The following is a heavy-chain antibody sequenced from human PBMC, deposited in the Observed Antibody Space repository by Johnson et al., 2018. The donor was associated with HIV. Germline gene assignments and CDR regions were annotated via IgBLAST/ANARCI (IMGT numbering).Heavy chain of an antibody. J-gene: IGHJ3*02. CDR1: GFTFSSYG. D-gene: IGHD6-19*01. Sequence: QVQLVESGGGVVQPGRSLRLSCAASGFTFSSYGMHWVRQAPGKGLQWLATISYDGSSTSYADSVKGRFTISRDNAKNTLYLQLNSLRAEDTAVYYCARGKKQWLDEDAFDIWGQGTMVTVSS. CDR3: ARGKKQWLDEDAFDI. CDR2: ISYDGSST. V-gene: IGHV3-30*03.